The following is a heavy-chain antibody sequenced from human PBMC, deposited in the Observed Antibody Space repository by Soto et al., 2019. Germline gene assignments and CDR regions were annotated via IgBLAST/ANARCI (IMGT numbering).Heavy chain of an antibody. CDR3: AKEETYYSGMDV. CDR1: GFTFSSYG. CDR2: ISYDGSNK. Sequence: QVQLVESGGGVVQPGRSLRLSCAASGFTFSSYGMHWVRQAPGKGLEWVAVISYDGSNKYYADSVKGRFTISRDNSKNTLYLQMNSLRAEDTAVYYCAKEETYYSGMDVWGQGTTVTVSS. V-gene: IGHV3-30*18. J-gene: IGHJ6*02.